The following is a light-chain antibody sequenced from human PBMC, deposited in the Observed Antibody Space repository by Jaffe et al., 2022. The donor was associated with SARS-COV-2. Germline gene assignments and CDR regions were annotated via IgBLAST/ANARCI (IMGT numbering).Light chain of an antibody. Sequence: EILLTQSPATLSVSPGEGATLSCRASQSVGTSLAWYQQKPGQAPRLLIYATSTRATGIPARFSGSGSGTEFTLTISSLQSEDFAVYSCQHYNDWPPTFTFGPGTKVDVK. CDR1: QSVGTS. V-gene: IGKV3-15*01. J-gene: IGKJ3*01. CDR2: ATS. CDR3: QHYNDWPPTFT.